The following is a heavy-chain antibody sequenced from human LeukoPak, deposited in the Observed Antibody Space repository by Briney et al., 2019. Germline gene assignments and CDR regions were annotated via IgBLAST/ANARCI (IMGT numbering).Heavy chain of an antibody. V-gene: IGHV3-23*01. CDR2: ISGSGGST. CDR1: GFTFGDYA. Sequence: PGGSLRLSCTASGFTFGDYAMSWVRQAPGKGLEWVSAISGSGGSTYYADSVKGRFTISRDNSKNTLYLQMNSLRAEDTAVYYCAKDRKRWFGELSPFDYWGQGTLVTVSS. J-gene: IGHJ4*02. CDR3: AKDRKRWFGELSPFDY. D-gene: IGHD3-10*01.